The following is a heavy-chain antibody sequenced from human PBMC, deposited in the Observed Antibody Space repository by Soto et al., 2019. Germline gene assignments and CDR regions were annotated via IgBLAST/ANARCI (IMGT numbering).Heavy chain of an antibody. V-gene: IGHV3-64D*06. D-gene: IGHD1-26*01. J-gene: IGHJ1*01. CDR2: ISNNGGST. Sequence: GGSLRLSCSASGFTFSSYAMHWVRQAPGKGLEYVSAISNNGGSTYYADSVKGRFTSSRDNSKNTLYLQMSSLRAEDTAVYYCVKESFSGSNYFGNAEYFQHWGQGTLVTVSS. CDR1: GFTFSSYA. CDR3: VKESFSGSNYFGNAEYFQH.